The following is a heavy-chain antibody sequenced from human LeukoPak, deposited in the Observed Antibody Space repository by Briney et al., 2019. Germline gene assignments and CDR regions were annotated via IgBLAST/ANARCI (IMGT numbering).Heavy chain of an antibody. CDR1: GYSFTSYW. V-gene: IGHV5-10-1*01. J-gene: IGHJ4*02. CDR3: AALYSGYDYEDY. Sequence: GESLKISCKGSGYSFTSYWISWVRQMPGKGLEWMGRIDSSDSYTNYSPSFQGHVTISADKSISTAYLQWSSLKASDTAMYYCAALYSGYDYEDYWGQGTLVTVSS. CDR2: IDSSDSYT. D-gene: IGHD5-12*01.